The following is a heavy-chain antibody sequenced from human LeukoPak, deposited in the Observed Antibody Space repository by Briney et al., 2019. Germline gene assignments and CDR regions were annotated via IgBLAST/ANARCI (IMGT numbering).Heavy chain of an antibody. Sequence: SETLSLTCTVSGGSISTYYWSWIRQPPGKGLEWIGYIYSSRSANYNPSLKSRVTMSVDTSKNQFSLKLSSVTAADTAVYYCARMGGYSGYATHWGQGTLVTVSS. CDR1: GGSISTYY. CDR3: ARMGGYSGYATH. V-gene: IGHV4-59*08. D-gene: IGHD5-12*01. J-gene: IGHJ4*02. CDR2: IYSSRSA.